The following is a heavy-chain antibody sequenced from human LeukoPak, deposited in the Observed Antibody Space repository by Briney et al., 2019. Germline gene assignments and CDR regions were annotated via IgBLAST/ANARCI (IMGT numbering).Heavy chain of an antibody. Sequence: QPGGSLTLSCAASRFTFSSYWMHWVRQAPEEGLVWVSRINSDGSSTSYADSVKARFTISRHNAKNTLYLQMNSLRAEDTAVYYCARDLKIVVVITTSLGYWGQGTLVTVSS. V-gene: IGHV3-74*01. CDR1: RFTFSSYW. CDR3: ARDLKIVVVITTSLGY. CDR2: INSDGSST. D-gene: IGHD3-22*01. J-gene: IGHJ4*02.